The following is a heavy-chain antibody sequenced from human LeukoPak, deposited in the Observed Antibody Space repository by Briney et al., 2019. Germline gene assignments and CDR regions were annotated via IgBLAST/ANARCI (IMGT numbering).Heavy chain of an antibody. CDR1: GITFSSYS. J-gene: IGHJ4*02. Sequence: GGSLRLSCAASGITFSSYSMNWVRQAPGKGLEWVSSISSSSSYIYYADSVKGRFTISRDNAKNSLYLQMNSLRAEDTAVYYCARAVKAQGIAVAGVPDYWGQGTLVTVSS. D-gene: IGHD6-19*01. V-gene: IGHV3-21*01. CDR2: ISSSSSYI. CDR3: ARAVKAQGIAVAGVPDY.